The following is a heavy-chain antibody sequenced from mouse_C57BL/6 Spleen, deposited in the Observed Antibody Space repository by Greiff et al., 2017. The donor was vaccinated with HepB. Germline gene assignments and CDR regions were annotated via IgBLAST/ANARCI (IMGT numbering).Heavy chain of an antibody. CDR2: INPNNGGT. D-gene: IGHD1-1*01. CDR1: GYTFTDYN. Sequence: VQLKQSGPELVKPGASVKIPCKASGYTFTDYNMDWVKQSHGKSLEWIGDINPNNGGTIYNQKFKGKATLTVDKSSSTAYMELRSLTSEDTAVYYCARRYTTVVDYWYFDVWGTGTTVTVSS. J-gene: IGHJ1*03. V-gene: IGHV1-18*01. CDR3: ARRYTTVVDYWYFDV.